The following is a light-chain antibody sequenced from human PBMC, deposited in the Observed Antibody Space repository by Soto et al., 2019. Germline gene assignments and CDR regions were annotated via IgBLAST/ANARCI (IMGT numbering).Light chain of an antibody. CDR1: QSVSSNY. J-gene: IGKJ1*01. CDR3: PQYGGSPPQT. CDR2: GAS. Sequence: ETVLTQSPGTLSLSPGERATLSCRASQSVSSNYIAWYQQKPGQAPRLLIYGASSRATGIPDRFSGSGSGKDFTLTISRLEPEDFAVYYCPQYGGSPPQTFGQGTKVDIK. V-gene: IGKV3-20*01.